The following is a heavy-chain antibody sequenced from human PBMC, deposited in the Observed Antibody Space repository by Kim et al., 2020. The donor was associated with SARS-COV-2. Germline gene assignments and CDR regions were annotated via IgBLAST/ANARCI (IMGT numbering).Heavy chain of an antibody. CDR3: TADLHDGVIFELKKIVDS. J-gene: IGHJ4*02. CDR1: GFTFYNAW. CDR2: IKSKSAGGTT. Sequence: GGSLRLSCAASGFTFYNAWMTWVRQAPGKGLEWVGRIKSKSAGGTTDYTSPVKGRFTISRDDSKSTVYLQMNSLKTEDTAVYYCTADLHDGVIFELKKIVDSWGPGTLVTVSS. V-gene: IGHV3-15*01. D-gene: IGHD3-16*02.